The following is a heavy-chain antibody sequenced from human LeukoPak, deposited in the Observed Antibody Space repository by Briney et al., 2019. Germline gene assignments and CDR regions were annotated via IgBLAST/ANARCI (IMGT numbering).Heavy chain of an antibody. Sequence: TGGSLRLSCAASGFTVSSNYMSWVRQAPGKGLEWVSYITSTSSTIYYADSVKGRFTISRDNARNSLYLQMNSLRAEDTAVYYCARVLRAATFYFQHWGQGTLVTVSS. CDR1: GFTVSSNY. CDR2: ITSTSSTI. V-gene: IGHV3-48*04. D-gene: IGHD2-15*01. J-gene: IGHJ1*01. CDR3: ARVLRAATFYFQH.